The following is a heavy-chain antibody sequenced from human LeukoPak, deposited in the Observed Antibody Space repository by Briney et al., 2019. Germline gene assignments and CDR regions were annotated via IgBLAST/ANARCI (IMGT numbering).Heavy chain of an antibody. V-gene: IGHV3-64*02. D-gene: IGHD4-17*01. CDR2: INTKGDDT. CDR1: GFTFRTYA. J-gene: IGHJ3*02. CDR3: ARDDYGVDDALDI. Sequence: GGSLRPSCAASGFTFRTYAMHWVRQAPGKGLEYVSTINTKGDDTYYADSVKGRFTISRDNSKNTLYLQMGSLRAEDMAVYYCARDDYGVDDALDIWGQGTMVTVSS.